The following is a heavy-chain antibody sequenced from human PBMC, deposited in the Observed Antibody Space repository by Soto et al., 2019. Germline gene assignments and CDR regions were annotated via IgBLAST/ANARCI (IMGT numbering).Heavy chain of an antibody. D-gene: IGHD2-2*01. Sequence: SETLSLTCAVYGGSFSGYYWSWIRQPPGKGLEWIGEINHSGSTNYNPSLKSRVTISVDKSKNQFSLKLSSVTAADTAVYYCAGGRVLYYYYGMDVWGQGTTVTVSS. V-gene: IGHV4-34*01. J-gene: IGHJ6*02. CDR2: INHSGST. CDR1: GGSFSGYY. CDR3: AGGRVLYYYYGMDV.